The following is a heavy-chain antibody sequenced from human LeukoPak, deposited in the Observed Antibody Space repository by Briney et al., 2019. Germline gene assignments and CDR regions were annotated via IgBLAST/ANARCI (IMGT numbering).Heavy chain of an antibody. J-gene: IGHJ4*02. CDR1: GGSISSYY. CDR2: IYHSGST. CDR3: ARDPYSGSPDYFDY. V-gene: IGHV4-38-2*02. D-gene: IGHD1-26*01. Sequence: SETLSLTCTVSGGSISSYYWGWIRQPPGKGLEWIGSIYHSGSTYYNPSLKSRVTISVDTSKNQFSLKLSSVTAADTAVYYCARDPYSGSPDYFDYWGQGTLVTVSS.